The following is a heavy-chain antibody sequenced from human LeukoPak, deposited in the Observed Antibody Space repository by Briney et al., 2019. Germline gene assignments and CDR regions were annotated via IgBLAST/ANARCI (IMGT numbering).Heavy chain of an antibody. CDR3: ARVGLVTYYYDSSGYYLGPDAFDI. CDR1: GYTFTGYY. V-gene: IGHV1-2*02. Sequence: ASVKVSCKASGYTFTGYYMHWVRQAPGQGLEWMGWINPNSGGTNYAQKFQGRVTMTRDTSISTAYMELSRLRSDDTVVYYCARVGLVTYYYDSSGYYLGPDAFDIWGQGTMVTVSS. J-gene: IGHJ3*02. CDR2: INPNSGGT. D-gene: IGHD3-22*01.